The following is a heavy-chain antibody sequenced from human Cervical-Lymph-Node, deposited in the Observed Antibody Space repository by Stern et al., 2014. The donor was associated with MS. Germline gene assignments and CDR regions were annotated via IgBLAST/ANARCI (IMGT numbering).Heavy chain of an antibody. CDR3: ARVRRRGVDWFDP. Sequence: QDQLVQSGGGVIQPGGSLRLSCAASGFTFSTYAFHWVRQAPGQGLEWVAGISYDGSNTYYADSVKGRFTISRDNFKNTLYLQLNSLRPDDTAVFYCARVRRRGVDWFDPWGQGTLVTVSS. D-gene: IGHD2-8*01. V-gene: IGHV3-30*04. J-gene: IGHJ5*02. CDR2: ISYDGSNT. CDR1: GFTFSTYA.